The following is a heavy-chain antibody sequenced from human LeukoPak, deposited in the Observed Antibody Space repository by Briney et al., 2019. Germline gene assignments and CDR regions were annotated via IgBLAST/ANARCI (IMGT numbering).Heavy chain of an antibody. V-gene: IGHV3-33*01. J-gene: IGHJ4*02. Sequence: QPGGSLRLSCVASGFTFSTYGMHWVRQAPGKGLEWVAIIWYDGSSKYYADSVKDRFTISRDNSKNTLYLQLNSLRVEDTAMYYCARSGDGDYKALDYWGQGTPVTVSS. CDR3: ARSGDGDYKALDY. D-gene: IGHD4-17*01. CDR2: IWYDGSSK. CDR1: GFTFSTYG.